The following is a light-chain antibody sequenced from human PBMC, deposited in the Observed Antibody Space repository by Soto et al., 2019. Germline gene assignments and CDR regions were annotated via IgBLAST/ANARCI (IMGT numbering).Light chain of an antibody. J-gene: IGLJ2*01. CDR3: SSYAGSNNVI. CDR2: EFR. Sequence: QSALTQPPSASGCPGQSVTISCTGAASNVGGYNFVSWYQQFPGKAPKLIISEFRERPSGVPDRFSGSKSGNTASLTISGLQAEDEADYYCSSYAGSNNVIFGGGTKLTVL. V-gene: IGLV2-8*01. CDR1: ASNVGGYNF.